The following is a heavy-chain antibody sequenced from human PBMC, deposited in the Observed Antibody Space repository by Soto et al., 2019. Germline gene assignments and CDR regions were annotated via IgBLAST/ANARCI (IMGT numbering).Heavy chain of an antibody. CDR3: ARAWWSGNPLIAVAGKVDY. CDR1: GFTFSSYW. J-gene: IGHJ4*02. Sequence: PGGSLRLSCAASGFTFSSYWMHWVRQAPGKGLVWVSRINSDGSSTSYADSVKGRFTISRDNSKNTLYLQMNSLRAEDTAVYYCARAWWSGNPLIAVAGKVDYWGQGTLVTVSS. V-gene: IGHV3-74*01. D-gene: IGHD6-19*01. CDR2: INSDGSST.